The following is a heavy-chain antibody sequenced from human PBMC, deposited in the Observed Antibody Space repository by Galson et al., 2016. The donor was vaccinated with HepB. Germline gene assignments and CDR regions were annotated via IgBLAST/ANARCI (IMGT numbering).Heavy chain of an antibody. V-gene: IGHV4-4*02. Sequence: SETLSLTCAVSGGSISSSDWWSWVRQSPGQGLEWIRQIFHSGRVNYTPSPASRVTISIDTSNNHFSLRLTSVTAADTARYYCARQYRGGPSDPWGQGTLVIVSS. CDR3: ARQYRGGPSDP. J-gene: IGHJ5*02. D-gene: IGHD6-25*01. CDR1: GGSISSSDW. CDR2: IFHSGRV.